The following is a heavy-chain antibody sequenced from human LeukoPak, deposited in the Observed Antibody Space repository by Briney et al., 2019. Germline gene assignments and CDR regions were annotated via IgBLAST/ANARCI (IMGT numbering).Heavy chain of an antibody. D-gene: IGHD6-6*01. V-gene: IGHV1-2*02. J-gene: IGHJ6*03. CDR2: INPNSGGT. CDR1: GYTFTGYY. Sequence: ASVKVSCKASGYTFTGYYMHWVRQAPGQGLEWMGWINPNSGGTNYAQKFQGRVTMTRDTSISTAYMELSRLRSDDTAVYYCARGRLVRSSVPATLNRYYYMDVWGKGTTVTVSS. CDR3: ARGRLVRSSVPATLNRYYYMDV.